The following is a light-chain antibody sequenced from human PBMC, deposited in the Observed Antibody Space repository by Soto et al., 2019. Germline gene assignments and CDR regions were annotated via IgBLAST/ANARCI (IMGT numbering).Light chain of an antibody. Sequence: DIQMTQSPSSLSVSVGDRVTITCRASQSIGGFLNWYQQKLGKAPNLLIYAASSLHSGVPSRFSGSGSGTNFSLTISSLQPEGFATYCCQQSYSTPTFGQGTKVDIK. J-gene: IGKJ1*01. V-gene: IGKV1-39*01. CDR1: QSIGGF. CDR3: QQSYSTPT. CDR2: AAS.